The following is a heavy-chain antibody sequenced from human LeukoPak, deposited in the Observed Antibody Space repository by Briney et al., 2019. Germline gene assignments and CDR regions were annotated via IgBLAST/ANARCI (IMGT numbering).Heavy chain of an antibody. Sequence: SETLSLTCAVYGGSFSGYYWSWIRQPPGKGLEWIGEINHSGSTNYNPSLKSRVTISVDTSKNQFSLKLSSVTAADTAVYYCARVRRGQRVIVVIDYWGQGTLVTVSS. CDR2: INHSGST. J-gene: IGHJ4*02. V-gene: IGHV4-34*01. CDR3: ARVRRGQRVIVVIDY. D-gene: IGHD3-22*01. CDR1: GGSFSGYY.